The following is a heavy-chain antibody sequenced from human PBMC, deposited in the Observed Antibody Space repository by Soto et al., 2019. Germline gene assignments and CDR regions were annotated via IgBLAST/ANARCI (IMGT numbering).Heavy chain of an antibody. J-gene: IGHJ5*02. CDR1: GGSFSGYY. Sequence: SETLSLTCAVYGGSFSGYYWSWIRQPPGKGLEWIGEINHSGSTNYNPSLKSRVTISVDTSKNQFSLKLSSVTAADTAVYYCARGRSDSGGSGRRRWFDPWGQGTLVTVSS. CDR3: ARGRSDSGGSGRRRWFDP. CDR2: INHSGST. D-gene: IGHD2-15*01. V-gene: IGHV4-34*01.